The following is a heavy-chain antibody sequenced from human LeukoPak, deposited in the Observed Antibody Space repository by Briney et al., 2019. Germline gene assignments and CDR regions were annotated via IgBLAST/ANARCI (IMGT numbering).Heavy chain of an antibody. J-gene: IGHJ6*02. Sequence: SETLSLTCTVAGXSISSGAYWWTWIRQDPVKGLEWIGYIYYSGSTYYNPSLRSRVNISVDTSKNQFSLKLSSVTAADTAVYYCARGHSTSSSYFCNGMDVWGQGTTVTVSS. CDR1: GXSISSGAYW. V-gene: IGHV4-31*03. CDR2: IYYSGST. D-gene: IGHD6-6*01. CDR3: ARGHSTSSSYFCNGMDV.